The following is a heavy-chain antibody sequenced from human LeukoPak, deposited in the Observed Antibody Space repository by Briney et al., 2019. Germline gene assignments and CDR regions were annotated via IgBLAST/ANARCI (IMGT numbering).Heavy chain of an antibody. J-gene: IGHJ4*02. Sequence: GGALRLSCAVSGFTFDDYAMHWVGQAPGKGVEWVALISRDGGSTYYADSVKAPFTISRDNSKNSLYLQINSLRAEDTALYYCAKADCSSTSCYTLDYWGQGTLVTVSS. CDR3: AKADCSSTSCYTLDY. D-gene: IGHD2-2*02. V-gene: IGHV3-43D*03. CDR2: ISRDGGST. CDR1: GFTFDDYA.